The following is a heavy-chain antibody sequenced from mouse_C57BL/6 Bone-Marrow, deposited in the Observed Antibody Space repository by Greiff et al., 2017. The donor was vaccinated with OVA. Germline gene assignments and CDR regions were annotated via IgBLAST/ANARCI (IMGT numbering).Heavy chain of an antibody. J-gene: IGHJ3*01. CDR3: AREGAGHYYGRSYTFAY. CDR1: GYTFTDYY. D-gene: IGHD1-1*01. Sequence: QVQLQQSGPELVKPGASVKISCKASGYTFTDYYINWVKQRPGQGLEWIGWIFPGSGSTYYNEKFKGKATLTVDKSSSTAYMLLSSLTSEDSAVYFCAREGAGHYYGRSYTFAYWGQGTLVTVSA. V-gene: IGHV1-75*01. CDR2: IFPGSGST.